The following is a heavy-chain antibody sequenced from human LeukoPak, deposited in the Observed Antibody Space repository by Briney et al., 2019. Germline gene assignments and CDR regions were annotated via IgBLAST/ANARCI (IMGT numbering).Heavy chain of an antibody. J-gene: IGHJ4*02. CDR3: AKQGRDHCSGGSCYLFDY. CDR2: ISFDGGDK. Sequence: PGGSLRLSCAAAGFTFISFGMHWVRQAPGKGLQWVAPISFDGGDKYYADSVKGRFTISRDNSKDTLFLQMNSLRPEDTAVYYCAKQGRDHCSGGSCYLFDYWGQGTLVTASA. CDR1: GFTFISFG. V-gene: IGHV3-30*18. D-gene: IGHD2-15*01.